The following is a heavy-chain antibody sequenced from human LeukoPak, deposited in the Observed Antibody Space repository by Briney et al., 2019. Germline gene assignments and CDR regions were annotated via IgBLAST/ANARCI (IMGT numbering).Heavy chain of an antibody. CDR2: IYTSGST. CDR3: ARVYSYGFRSGAFDI. D-gene: IGHD5-18*01. V-gene: IGHV4-61*02. Sequence: PSETLSLTCTVSGGSISSGSYYWSWIRQPAGKGLEWIGRIYTSGSTNYNPSLKSRVTISVDTSKNQFSLKLSSVTAADTAVYYRARVYSYGFRSGAFDIWGQGTMVTVSS. CDR1: GGSISSGSYY. J-gene: IGHJ3*02.